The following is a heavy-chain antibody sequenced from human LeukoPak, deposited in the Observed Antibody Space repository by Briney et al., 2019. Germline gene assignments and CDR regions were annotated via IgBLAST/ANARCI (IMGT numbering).Heavy chain of an antibody. CDR3: ARAPQVEMATIGSFDY. CDR2: ISSSGSTI. D-gene: IGHD5-24*01. CDR1: GSTFSDYY. V-gene: IGHV3-11*01. J-gene: IGHJ4*02. Sequence: GGSLRLSCAASGSTFSDYYMSWIRQAPGKGLEWVSYISSSGSTIYYADSVKGRFTISRDNAKNSLYLQMNSLRAEDTAVYYCARAPQVEMATIGSFDYWGQGTLVTVSS.